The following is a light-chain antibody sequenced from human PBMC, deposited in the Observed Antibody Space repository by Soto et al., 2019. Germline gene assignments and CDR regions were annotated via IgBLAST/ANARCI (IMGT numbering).Light chain of an antibody. CDR2: DAS. CDR3: HQRQYWPPIT. CDR1: QSVSSY. J-gene: IGKJ5*01. Sequence: EIVLTQSPATLSLSPGERATLSCGASQSVSSYLAWYQQKPGQAPRLLISDASNRATGIPARFSGSGSGTDFTLTISSLEPEDFAVYYCHQRQYWPPITFGQGTRLEIK. V-gene: IGKV3-11*01.